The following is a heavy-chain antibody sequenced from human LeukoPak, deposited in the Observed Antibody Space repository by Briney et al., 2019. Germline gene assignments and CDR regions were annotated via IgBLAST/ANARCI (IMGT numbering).Heavy chain of an antibody. CDR3: ARRAQAVAAPFDY. V-gene: IGHV4-38-2*02. CDR2: IYHSGST. D-gene: IGHD6-19*01. CDR1: GYSISSGYY. J-gene: IGHJ4*02. Sequence: SETLSLTCTVSGYSISSGYYWGWIRQPPGKGLEWIGSIYHSGSTYYNPSLKSRVTISVDTSKNQFSLELSSVTAADTAVYYCARRAQAVAAPFDYWGQGTLVTVSS.